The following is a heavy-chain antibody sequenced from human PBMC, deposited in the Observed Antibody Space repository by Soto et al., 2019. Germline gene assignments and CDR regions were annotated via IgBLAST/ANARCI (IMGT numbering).Heavy chain of an antibody. CDR1: GGSISSYY. Sequence: SETLSLTCTVSGGSISSYYWSWIRQPPGKGLDWIGYIYYSGSTNYNPSLKSRVTKSVETSKNQFSLKLSSVTAADTAVYYCARGPGLRFLEWLLLDRWGQGTLVTVSS. V-gene: IGHV4-59*01. D-gene: IGHD3-3*01. CDR3: ARGPGLRFLEWLLLDR. J-gene: IGHJ5*02. CDR2: IYYSGST.